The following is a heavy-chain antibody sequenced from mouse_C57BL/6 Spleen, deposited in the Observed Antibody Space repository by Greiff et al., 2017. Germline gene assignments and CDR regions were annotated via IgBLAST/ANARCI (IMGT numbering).Heavy chain of an antibody. D-gene: IGHD1-1*02. CDR1: GFTFSSYA. CDR3: TREGNGFDY. CDR2: ISSGGDYI. Sequence: EVNVVESGEGLVKPGGSLKLSCAASGFTFSSYAMSWVRQTPEKRLEWVAYISSGGDYIYYADTVKGRFTISRDNARNTLYLQMSSLKSEDTAMYYCTREGNGFDYWGQGTTLTVSS. J-gene: IGHJ2*01. V-gene: IGHV5-9-1*02.